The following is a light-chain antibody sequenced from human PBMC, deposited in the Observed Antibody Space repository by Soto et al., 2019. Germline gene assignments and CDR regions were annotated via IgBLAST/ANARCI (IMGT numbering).Light chain of an antibody. Sequence: EIVLTQSPGTLSLSPGERATLSCRASQNVGANYLAWYQQKPGQAPRLLIYHASTRASGIPDRFSGSGSGTDFTLTITRLEPADFALYYCQQYASSPLTFGQGTRLQ. V-gene: IGKV3-20*01. CDR3: QQYASSPLT. CDR1: QNVGANY. J-gene: IGKJ5*01. CDR2: HAS.